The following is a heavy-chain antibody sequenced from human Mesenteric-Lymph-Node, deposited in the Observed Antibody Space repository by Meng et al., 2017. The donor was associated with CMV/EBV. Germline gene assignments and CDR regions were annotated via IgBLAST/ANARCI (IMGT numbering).Heavy chain of an antibody. V-gene: IGHV1-8*01. CDR2: MNPNSGNT. CDR3: ARDYMWAFDI. Sequence: ASVKVSCKASGYTFTSYDINWVRQATGQGLEWMGWMNPNSGNTGYAQKFQGRVTMTRDTSISTAYMELSRLRSDDTAVYYCARDYMWAFDIWGQGTMVTVSS. CDR1: GYTFTSYD. D-gene: IGHD3-10*01. J-gene: IGHJ3*02.